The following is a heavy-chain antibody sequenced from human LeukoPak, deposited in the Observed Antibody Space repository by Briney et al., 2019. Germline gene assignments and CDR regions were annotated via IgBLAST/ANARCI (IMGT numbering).Heavy chain of an antibody. CDR2: ISYSGRT. D-gene: IGHD2-2*01. V-gene: IGHV4-39*01. CDR3: ARHAPVPTDFWFDP. CDR1: GGSISTSSNY. Sequence: KPSETLSLTCTVSGGSISTSSNYWGWIRQPPGKGLEWIGYISYSGRTYYNPSLESRVTISVDTSKNQFSLNLGSVTAADTAVYYCARHAPVPTDFWFDPWGQGTLVTVSS. J-gene: IGHJ5*02.